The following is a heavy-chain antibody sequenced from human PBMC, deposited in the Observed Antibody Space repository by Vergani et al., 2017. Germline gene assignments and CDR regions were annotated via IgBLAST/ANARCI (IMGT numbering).Heavy chain of an antibody. CDR2: ISSSSSTI. V-gene: IGHV3-48*01. J-gene: IGHJ4*02. CDR3: AKGPYDYVWGSYFHFDY. CDR1: GFTFSSYS. Sequence: EVQLVESGGGLVQPGGSLRLSCAASGFTFSSYSMNWVRQAPGKGLEWVSYISSSSSTIYYADSVKGRFTISRENAKNSLYLQMNSLIAEDTALYYCAKGPYDYVWGSYFHFDYWGQGTLVTVSS. D-gene: IGHD3-16*01.